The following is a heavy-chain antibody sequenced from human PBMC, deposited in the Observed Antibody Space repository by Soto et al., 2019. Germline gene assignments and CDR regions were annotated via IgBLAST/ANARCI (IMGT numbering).Heavy chain of an antibody. CDR1: GFTFSSYA. V-gene: IGHV3-23*01. J-gene: IGHJ4*02. D-gene: IGHD3-10*01. Sequence: EVQLLESGGGLVQPGGSLRLSCAASGFTFSSYAMSWVRQAPEKGLEWVSAISGSGGSAYYADSVKGRFTISRDNSKNTLYLQMNSLRAEDTAVYYCAKYAASSITMVRGVNYYFDYWGQGTLVTVSS. CDR2: ISGSGGSA. CDR3: AKYAASSITMVRGVNYYFDY.